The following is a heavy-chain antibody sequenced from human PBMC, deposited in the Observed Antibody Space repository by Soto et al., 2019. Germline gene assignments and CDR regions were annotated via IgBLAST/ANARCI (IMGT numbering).Heavy chain of an antibody. CDR3: AKPPVNNYYDGSGYYAGY. V-gene: IGHV3-23*01. CDR1: GFTFSSYA. D-gene: IGHD3-22*01. CDR2: ISGSGGST. Sequence: EVQLLESGGGLVQPGGSLRLSCAASGFTFSSYAMSWVRQAPGKGLEWVSAISGSGGSTYYADSVKGRFTISRDNSKNALYLQMNSLRAEDTAVYYCAKPPVNNYYDGSGYYAGYWGQGTLVTVSS. J-gene: IGHJ4*02.